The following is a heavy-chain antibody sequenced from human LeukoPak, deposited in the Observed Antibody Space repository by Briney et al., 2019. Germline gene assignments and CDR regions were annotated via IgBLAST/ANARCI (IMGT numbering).Heavy chain of an antibody. CDR1: GYSFTSYW. D-gene: IGHD6-19*01. Sequence: GESLKISCKGSGYSFTSYWIGWVRQMPGKGLEWMGIIYPGDSDTRYSPSFQGQVTISADKSISTAYLQWSSLKASDTAMYYCAREEIAVAGTDAFDIWGQGTMVTVSS. J-gene: IGHJ3*02. V-gene: IGHV5-51*01. CDR3: AREEIAVAGTDAFDI. CDR2: IYPGDSDT.